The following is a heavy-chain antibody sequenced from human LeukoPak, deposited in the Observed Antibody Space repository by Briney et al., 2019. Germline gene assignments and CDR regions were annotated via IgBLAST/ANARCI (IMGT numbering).Heavy chain of an antibody. V-gene: IGHV1-2*02. CDR2: INPNSGGT. CDR3: ARDRYYYDSSGHLV. Sequence: ASVKVSCKASGYTFTGYYMHWVRQAPGQGLEWMGWINPNSGGTNYAQKFQGRVTITRDTSISTAYMELSRLRSDDTAVYYCARDRYYYDSSGHLVWGQGTLVTVSS. D-gene: IGHD3-22*01. J-gene: IGHJ4*02. CDR1: GYTFTGYY.